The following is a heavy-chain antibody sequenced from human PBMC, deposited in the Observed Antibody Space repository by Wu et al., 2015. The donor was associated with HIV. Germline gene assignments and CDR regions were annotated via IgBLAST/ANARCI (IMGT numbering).Heavy chain of an antibody. J-gene: IGHJ4*02. CDR2: INSNRGGT. V-gene: IGHV1-2*02. CDR3: ARDREHSSSWTFSYLHSYYFDY. D-gene: IGHD6-13*01. Sequence: QVQLLQSGAEVKKPGASVIISCKASGYTFTDYYIYWVRQAPGQGPEWMGWINSNRGGTKYAQKFQGRVTMSRDTAISTAYMELASLTSDDTAVCYCARDREHSSSWTFSYLHSYYFDYWGQGTLVTVSS. CDR1: GYTFTDYY.